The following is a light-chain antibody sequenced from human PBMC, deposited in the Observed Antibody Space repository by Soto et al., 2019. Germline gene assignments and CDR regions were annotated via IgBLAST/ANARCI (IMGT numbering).Light chain of an antibody. CDR2: DAS. V-gene: IGKV3-11*01. Sequence: EIVLTQSPATLSLSPGERATLSCRASQSVSSYLAWYQQKPGQAPRLLIYDASNRATGIPPRFSGSGSGTDFTLTISSLEPEDFAVYYCQQRSNWPPLFGPGTKVDIK. J-gene: IGKJ3*01. CDR3: QQRSNWPPL. CDR1: QSVSSY.